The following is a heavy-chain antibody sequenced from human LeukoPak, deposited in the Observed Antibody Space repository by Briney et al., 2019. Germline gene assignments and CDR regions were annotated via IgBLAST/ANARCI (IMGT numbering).Heavy chain of an antibody. D-gene: IGHD2-2*01. CDR1: GYTFTGYY. Sequence: ASVTVSCKASGYTFTGYYMHWVRQAPGQGLEWMGWINPNSGGTNYAQKFQGRVTMTRDTSISTAYMELSRLRSDDTAVYYCARDTIVVVPAATAYYYYYMDVWGRGTTVTVSS. CDR2: INPNSGGT. CDR3: ARDTIVVVPAATAYYYYYMDV. J-gene: IGHJ6*03. V-gene: IGHV1-2*02.